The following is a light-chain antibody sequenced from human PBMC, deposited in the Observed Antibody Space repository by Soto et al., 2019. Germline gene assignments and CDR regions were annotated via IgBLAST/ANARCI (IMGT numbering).Light chain of an antibody. CDR2: EVR. Sequence: QSALSQPASLSGSPGQSVTISCTGSSSDVGKSNLVSWYQRHPGKAPKLIIYEVRKRPSGISDRFSGSKSGATASLTISGLQAEDEADYYCCYYAKGSASYVFGRGTKVTVL. CDR3: CYYAKGSASYV. CDR1: SSDVGKSNL. V-gene: IGLV2-23*02. J-gene: IGLJ1*01.